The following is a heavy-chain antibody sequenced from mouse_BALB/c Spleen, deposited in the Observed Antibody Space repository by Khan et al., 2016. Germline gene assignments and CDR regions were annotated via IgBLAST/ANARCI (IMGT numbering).Heavy chain of an antibody. CDR3: AKKGSSYDYFDY. V-gene: IGHV2-5-1*01. D-gene: IGHD1-1*01. Sequence: QVQLKQSGPSLVQPSQSLSITCTASGFSLTSYGVHWVRQSPGKGLEWLGVIWRGGSTDYNAAFMSRLSITKDNSKSQVFFKMNSLQADDTAIYYWAKKGSSYDYFDYWGQGTTLTVSS. CDR2: IWRGGST. J-gene: IGHJ2*01. CDR1: GFSLTSYG.